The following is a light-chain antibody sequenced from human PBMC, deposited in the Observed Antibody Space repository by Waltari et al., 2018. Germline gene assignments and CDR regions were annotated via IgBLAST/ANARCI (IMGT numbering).Light chain of an antibody. CDR2: EIT. CDR3: CSDAGSGTYV. J-gene: IGLJ1*01. Sequence: QSALTQPASVSGSPGHSLTISCTVTTSDIGKSNSVSWYQHPPGKVPKVMISEITKRPSGVSNRFSGSKSGNTASLTISGLQADDEAEYYCCSDAGSGTYVFGTGTKLTV. CDR1: TSDIGKSNS. V-gene: IGLV2-23*02.